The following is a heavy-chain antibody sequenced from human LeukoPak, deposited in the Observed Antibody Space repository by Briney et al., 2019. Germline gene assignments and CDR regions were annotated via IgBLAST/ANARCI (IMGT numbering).Heavy chain of an antibody. CDR2: ISYDGSNK. D-gene: IGHD6-13*01. CDR3: ARAPYSRNRAFDI. Sequence: GGSLRLSCAASGFTFSSYAMHWVRQAPGKGLEWVAVISYDGSNKYYADSVKGRFTISRDNSKNTLYLQMNSLRAEDTAVYYCARAPYSRNRAFDIWGQGTMVTVSS. J-gene: IGHJ3*02. CDR1: GFTFSSYA. V-gene: IGHV3-30*04.